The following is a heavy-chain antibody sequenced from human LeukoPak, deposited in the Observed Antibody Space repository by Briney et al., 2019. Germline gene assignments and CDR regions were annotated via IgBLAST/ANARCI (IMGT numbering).Heavy chain of an antibody. D-gene: IGHD6-13*01. V-gene: IGHV4-39*07. CDR3: ARVARGGSSWDFDY. CDR1: GGSISSSSYY. J-gene: IGHJ4*02. Sequence: KPSETLSLTCTVSGGSISSSSYYWGWIRQPPGKGLEWIGSIYYSGSTYYNPSLKSRVTISVDTSKNQFSLKLSSVTAADTAVYYCARVARGGSSWDFDYWGQGTLVTVSS. CDR2: IYYSGST.